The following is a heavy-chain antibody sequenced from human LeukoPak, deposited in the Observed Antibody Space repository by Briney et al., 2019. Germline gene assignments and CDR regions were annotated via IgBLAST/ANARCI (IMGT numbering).Heavy chain of an antibody. D-gene: IGHD6-13*01. CDR1: GGTFSSYG. V-gene: IGHV1-69*04. Sequence: SVKVSCKASGGTFSSYGISWVRQAPGQGLEWMGRIIPILGIANYAQKFQGRVTITADKSTSTAYMELSSLRSEDTAVYYCASGQDSSSWFDYWGQGTLVTVSS. CDR2: IIPILGIA. J-gene: IGHJ4*02. CDR3: ASGQDSSSWFDY.